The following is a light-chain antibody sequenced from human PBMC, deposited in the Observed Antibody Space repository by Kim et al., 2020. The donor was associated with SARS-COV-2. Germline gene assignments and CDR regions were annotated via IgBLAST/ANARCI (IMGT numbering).Light chain of an antibody. CDR3: VLFMGSGISV. CDR2: STN. J-gene: IGLJ3*02. V-gene: IGLV8-61*01. CDR1: SGSVSTSFY. Sequence: QTVVTQEPSLSVSPGGTVTLTCGLSSGSVSTSFYPSWYQQTPGQAPRTILYSTNTRSSGVPDRFSGSILGNKAALTITGAQSDDESDYYCVLFMGSGISVFGGGTQLTVL.